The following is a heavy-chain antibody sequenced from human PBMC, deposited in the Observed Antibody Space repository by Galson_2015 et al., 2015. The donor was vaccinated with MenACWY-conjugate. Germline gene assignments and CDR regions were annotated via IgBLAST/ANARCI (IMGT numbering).Heavy chain of an antibody. V-gene: IGHV3-33*01. D-gene: IGHD3-9*01. CDR2: IWSDGSEK. Sequence: SLRLSCAASGFTLSSYSMHWVRQTPGKGLEWVAVIWSDGSEKYNPHSVKGRFTISRDNSKNTVYLQMNSLRGEDTAVYYCARDWVYDVLTGYYMDAWGKGTTVIVSS. CDR3: ARDWVYDVLTGYYMDA. CDR1: GFTLSSYS. J-gene: IGHJ6*03.